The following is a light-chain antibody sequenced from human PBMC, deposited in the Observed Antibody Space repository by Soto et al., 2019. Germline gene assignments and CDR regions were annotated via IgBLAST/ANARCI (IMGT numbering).Light chain of an antibody. CDR2: DTV. CDR1: QDLTNY. J-gene: IGKJ2*01. CDR3: QQYVNLPYT. Sequence: DIQMPQSPPSLAASVGAIVTITCQASQDLTNYLNWYQQKPGQAPKLLIYDTVTLEEGVPSRFSGGGSGTDFTFTITGLQPEDAAIYSCQQYVNLPYTFGQWTKLESK. V-gene: IGKV1-33*01.